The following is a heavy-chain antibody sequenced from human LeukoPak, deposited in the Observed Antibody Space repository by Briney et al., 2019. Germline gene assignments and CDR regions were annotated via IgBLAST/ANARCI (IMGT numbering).Heavy chain of an antibody. D-gene: IGHD3-10*01. CDR2: IFYSGST. V-gene: IGHV4-59*08. CDR3: ARASRGGSGSYPDY. Sequence: PSETLSLTCTVSDDSISNDYWSWIRQPPGKGLEWIGYIFYSGSTNYNPSLKGRLTISLDTSKKQLSLKLSSVTAADTAVYYCARASRGGSGSYPDYWGQGTLVTVSS. J-gene: IGHJ4*02. CDR1: DDSISNDY.